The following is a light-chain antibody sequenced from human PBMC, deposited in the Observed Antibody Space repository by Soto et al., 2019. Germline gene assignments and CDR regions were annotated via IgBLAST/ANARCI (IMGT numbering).Light chain of an antibody. V-gene: IGLV1-47*01. CDR1: SSNIGSNY. CDR3: ASCDGSLSGHVV. CDR2: RNN. J-gene: IGLJ2*01. Sequence: QSVLTQPPSASGTPGQRVTISCSGSSSNIGSNYVYWYQQLPGTAPKLLIYRNNQRPSGVPDRFSGSKSGTSASLAISGLRSEDEADYYCASCDGSLSGHVVFGGGTKLTVL.